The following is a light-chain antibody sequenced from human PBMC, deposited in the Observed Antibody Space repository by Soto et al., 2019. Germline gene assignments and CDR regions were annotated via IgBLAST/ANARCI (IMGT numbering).Light chain of an antibody. V-gene: IGLV2-14*01. CDR2: EVT. CDR3: SSYTSSDTLV. J-gene: IGLJ1*01. Sequence: QSALTQPASVSGSPGQSITISCTGTSSDVGAYNYVSWYQQPPGKAPKLLIYEVTDRPSGVSNRFSGSKSGSMASLTISGLQAEDEADYYCSSYTSSDTLVFGTGTKLTVL. CDR1: SSDVGAYNY.